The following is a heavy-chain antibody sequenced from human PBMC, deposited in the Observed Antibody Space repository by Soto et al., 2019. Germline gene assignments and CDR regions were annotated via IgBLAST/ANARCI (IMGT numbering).Heavy chain of an antibody. J-gene: IGHJ3*02. D-gene: IGHD3-3*01. CDR2: IYSGGNT. V-gene: IGHV3-66*01. Sequence: LRLSCAVSGFTVSSNYMNWVRQAPGKGLEWVSFIYSGGNTYYADSVKGRFTISRDNSKNMLYLQMNSLRVEDTAVYYCAREVRVRGFAFDIWGQGPMVTVSS. CDR3: AREVRVRGFAFDI. CDR1: GFTVSSNY.